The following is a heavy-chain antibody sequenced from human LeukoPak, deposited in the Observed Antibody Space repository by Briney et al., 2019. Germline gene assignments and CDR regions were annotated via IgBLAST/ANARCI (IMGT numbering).Heavy chain of an antibody. D-gene: IGHD2-2*01. V-gene: IGHV3-7*01. CDR3: AKDQLRYCSSTSCYGVYYYYYGMDV. J-gene: IGHJ6*02. CDR2: IKQDGSEK. CDR1: AFTFSSYW. Sequence: GGSLRLSCAASAFTFSSYWMSWVRQAPGKGLEWVANIKQDGSEKYYVDSVKGRFTISRDNAKNSLYLQMNSLRAEDTAVYYCAKDQLRYCSSTSCYGVYYYYYGMDVWGQGARSPSP.